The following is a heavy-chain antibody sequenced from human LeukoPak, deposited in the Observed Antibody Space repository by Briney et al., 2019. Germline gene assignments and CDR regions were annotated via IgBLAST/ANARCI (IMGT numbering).Heavy chain of an antibody. J-gene: IGHJ4*02. D-gene: IGHD2-21*02. CDR3: AKRTRMVRAYCGGDCYDDY. Sequence: PGGSLRLSCAASGLTFSIYAMSWVRQAPGKGLEWVSAISGSGGSTYYADSVKGRFTISRDNSKNTLYLQMNSLRAEDTAVYYCAKRTRMVRAYCGGDCYDDYWGQGTLVTVSS. CDR1: GLTFSIYA. V-gene: IGHV3-23*01. CDR2: ISGSGGST.